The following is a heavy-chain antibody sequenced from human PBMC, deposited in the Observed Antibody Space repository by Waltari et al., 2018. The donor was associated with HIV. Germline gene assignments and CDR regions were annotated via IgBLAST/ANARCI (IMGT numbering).Heavy chain of an antibody. V-gene: IGHV3-7*01. J-gene: IGHJ4*02. Sequence: EVRLVESGGGWVQPGGSLTLTCETSGFTFSFYWLSWVRQDPGKGREVVANINQAGTERHYVDSVRGRFTIYRDNGKRSSFLQMNSLSVEDTAVYYCATTHGSGDFDNDFDYWGQGTLV. CDR3: ATTHGSGDFDNDFDY. D-gene: IGHD3-10*01. CDR1: GFTFSFYW. CDR2: INQAGTER.